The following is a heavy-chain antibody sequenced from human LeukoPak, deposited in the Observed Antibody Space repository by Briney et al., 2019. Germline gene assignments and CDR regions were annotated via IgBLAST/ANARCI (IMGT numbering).Heavy chain of an antibody. J-gene: IGHJ3*02. D-gene: IGHD5-18*01. Sequence: SETLSLTCTVSGVSISSYYWSWIRQPPGKGLEWIGYIYYSGSTNYNPSLNSRVTISIDTSKNQFSLKLSSVTAADTAVYYCARGYSYGFRGVRAFDIWGQGTMVTVSS. CDR1: GVSISSYY. V-gene: IGHV4-59*08. CDR3: ARGYSYGFRGVRAFDI. CDR2: IYYSGST.